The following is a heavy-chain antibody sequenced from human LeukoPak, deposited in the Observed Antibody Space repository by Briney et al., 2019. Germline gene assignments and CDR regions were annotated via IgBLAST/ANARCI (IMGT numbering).Heavy chain of an antibody. Sequence: GGSLRLSCAASGFTFSDYNMRWIRQAPGKGLEWVSSISRSGSTKYYADSVKGRFTISRDNAKNSLYLQMNSLRAEDTAVYYCARDLGWGELPKYFDYWGQGTLVTVSS. V-gene: IGHV3-11*04. CDR2: ISRSGSTK. CDR1: GFTFSDYN. J-gene: IGHJ4*02. CDR3: ARDLGWGELPKYFDY. D-gene: IGHD1-26*01.